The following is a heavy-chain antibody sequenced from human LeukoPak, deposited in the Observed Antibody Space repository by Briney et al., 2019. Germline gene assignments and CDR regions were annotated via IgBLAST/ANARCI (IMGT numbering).Heavy chain of an antibody. V-gene: IGHV3-53*01. CDR2: IYSGDST. J-gene: IGHJ6*02. CDR3: ADGGPYCSSTSCYTRGNYYYGLDV. Sequence: PGGSLRLSCAASGFTVSSNYMSWVRQAPGKGLEWVSLIYSGDSTYYADSVKGRFTISRDNSKNTLYLQMNSLRAEDTAVYYCADGGPYCSSTSCYTRGNYYYGLDVWGQGTTVTVSS. CDR1: GFTVSSNY. D-gene: IGHD2-2*02.